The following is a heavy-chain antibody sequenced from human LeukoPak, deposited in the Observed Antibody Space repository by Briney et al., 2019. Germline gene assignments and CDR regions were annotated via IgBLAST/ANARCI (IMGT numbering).Heavy chain of an antibody. CDR3: ARHMSGSWPRGSWYFDL. CDR2: IYYSGST. J-gene: IGHJ2*01. V-gene: IGHV4-59*08. Sequence: SGTLSLTCTVSGGSISSYYWSWIRQPPGKGLEWIGYIYYSGSTNYNPSLKSRVTISVDTSKNQFSLKLSSVTAADTAVYYCARHMSGSWPRGSWYFDLWGRGTLVTVSS. D-gene: IGHD6-13*01. CDR1: GGSISSYY.